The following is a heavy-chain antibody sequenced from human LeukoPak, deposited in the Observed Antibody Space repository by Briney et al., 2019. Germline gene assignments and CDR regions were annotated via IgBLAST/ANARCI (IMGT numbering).Heavy chain of an antibody. V-gene: IGHV3-33*01. J-gene: IGHJ4*02. CDR3: AREPGNELRITMIVVVTYFDY. D-gene: IGHD3-22*01. CDR2: IWYDGSNK. CDR1: GFTFSSYG. Sequence: GGSLRLSCAASGFTFSSYGMHWVRQAPGKGLEWVAVIWYDGSNKYYADSVKGRFTISRDNSKNTLYLQMNSLRAEDTAVYYCAREPGNELRITMIVVVTYFDYWGQGTLVTVSS.